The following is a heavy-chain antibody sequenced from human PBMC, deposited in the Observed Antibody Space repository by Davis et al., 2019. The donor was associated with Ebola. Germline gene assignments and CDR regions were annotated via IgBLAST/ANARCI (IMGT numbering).Heavy chain of an antibody. D-gene: IGHD4-17*01. CDR3: ARVGSTVTEFDY. Sequence: GESLKISCAASGFTFSTYSMSWVRQAPGKGLEWVSSISSDSDYIYYADSAKGRFTISRDNAKNSLYLQMNSLRAEDTAVYYCARVGSTVTEFDYWGQGALVTVSS. J-gene: IGHJ4*02. CDR2: ISSDSDYI. CDR1: GFTFSTYS. V-gene: IGHV3-21*01.